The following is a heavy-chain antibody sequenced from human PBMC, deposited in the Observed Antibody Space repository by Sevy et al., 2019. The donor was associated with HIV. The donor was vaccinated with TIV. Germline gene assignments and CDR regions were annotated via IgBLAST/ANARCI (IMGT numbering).Heavy chain of an antibody. Sequence: GESLKISCAASGFTFSSYSMNWVRQAPGKGLEWVSYISSSSTIYYADSVKGRFTISRDNAKNSLYLQMNSLRDEDTAVYYCAREKYYYDSSDAFDIWGQGTMVTVSS. J-gene: IGHJ3*02. CDR1: GFTFSSYS. V-gene: IGHV3-48*02. CDR2: ISSSSTI. D-gene: IGHD3-22*01. CDR3: AREKYYYDSSDAFDI.